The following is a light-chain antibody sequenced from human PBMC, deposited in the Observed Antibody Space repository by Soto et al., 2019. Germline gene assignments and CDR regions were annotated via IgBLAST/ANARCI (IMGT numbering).Light chain of an antibody. Sequence: DIQLTQSPSFLSASVGDRVTITCRASQGIRNYLAWYQQKPGRAPKLLIYAASTLQSGVPSRFSGSGSGTEFTLTISSLQPEDVATYYCQQLNSYPITLGQGTRLEIK. J-gene: IGKJ5*01. CDR3: QQLNSYPIT. V-gene: IGKV1-9*01. CDR1: QGIRNY. CDR2: AAS.